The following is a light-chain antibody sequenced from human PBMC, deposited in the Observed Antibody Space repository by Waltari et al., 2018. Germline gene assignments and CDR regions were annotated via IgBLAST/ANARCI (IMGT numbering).Light chain of an antibody. CDR1: QRVIYSPNNKNS. V-gene: IGKV4-1*01. CDR3: QQYYTSPQ. Sequence: DIVRPQSPESPVLSLGERAPINCTATQRVIYSPNNKNSLAWYQQRPGQPPKVLIYWASSRESGVPDRFSVSGSRTNFTLTISGLQAEDVAVYYCQQYYTSPQFGQGTRLEIK. J-gene: IGKJ5*01. CDR2: WAS.